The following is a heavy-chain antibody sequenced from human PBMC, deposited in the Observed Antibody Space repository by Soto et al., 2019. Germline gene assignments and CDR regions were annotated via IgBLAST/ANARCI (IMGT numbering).Heavy chain of an antibody. CDR1: GGSISSYY. J-gene: IGHJ5*02. D-gene: IGHD3-22*01. CDR2: IYYSGST. V-gene: IGHV4-59*01. CDR3: AREGYYYDSSGSLDP. Sequence: PSETLSLTFTVSGGSISSYYWSWIRQPPGKGLEWIGYIYYSGSTNYHPSLKSRVTLSVDTSKNQFSLKLSSVTAADTAVYYCAREGYYYDSSGSLDPRGQGTLVTVSS.